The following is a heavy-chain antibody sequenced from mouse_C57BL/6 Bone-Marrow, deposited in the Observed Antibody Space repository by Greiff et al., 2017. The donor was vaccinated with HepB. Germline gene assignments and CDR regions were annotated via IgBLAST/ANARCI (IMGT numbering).Heavy chain of an antibody. CDR3: AMRRYYGNYNYYYAMDY. CDR2: IHPSDSDT. CDR1: GYTFTSYW. V-gene: IGHV1-74*01. Sequence: QVQLQQPGAELVKPGASVKVSCKASGYTFTSYWMHWVKQRPGQGLEWIGMIHPSDSDTNYNHKFKGKATLTVDKSSSTAYMQLSSLTSEDSAVYYCAMRRYYGNYNYYYAMDYWGQGTSVTVSS. D-gene: IGHD2-1*01. J-gene: IGHJ4*01.